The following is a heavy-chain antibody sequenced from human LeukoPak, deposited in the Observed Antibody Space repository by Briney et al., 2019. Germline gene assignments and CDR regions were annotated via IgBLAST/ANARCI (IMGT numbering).Heavy chain of an antibody. D-gene: IGHD2-21*01. CDR1: GFTLSNFP. CDR2: ISYDGSNK. J-gene: IGHJ4*02. Sequence: GRSLRLSCATSGFTLSNFPMHWVRQAPGKGLEWVAVISYDGSNKYYADSVKGRFTISRDNSKNRVYLQMNSLRAEDTAVYYCAKDRDWFDYWGQGTLVTVSS. CDR3: AKDRDWFDY. V-gene: IGHV3-30-3*01.